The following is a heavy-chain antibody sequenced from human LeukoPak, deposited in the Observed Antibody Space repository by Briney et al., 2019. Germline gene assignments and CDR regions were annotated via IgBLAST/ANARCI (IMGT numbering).Heavy chain of an antibody. Sequence: GGSLRLSCAASGFTFSSYAMSWVRQAPGKGQEWVSTISGSGGSTYYADSVKGRFTISRDNSKNTLYLQMNSLRAEDTAVYYCAKGDYCSSTSCYLFRYFDLWGRGTLVTVSS. CDR2: ISGSGGST. CDR3: AKGDYCSSTSCYLFRYFDL. CDR1: GFTFSSYA. V-gene: IGHV3-23*01. J-gene: IGHJ2*01. D-gene: IGHD2-2*01.